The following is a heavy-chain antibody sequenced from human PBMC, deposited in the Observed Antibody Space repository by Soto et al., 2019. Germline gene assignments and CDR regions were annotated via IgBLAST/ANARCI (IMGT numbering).Heavy chain of an antibody. J-gene: IGHJ4*02. V-gene: IGHV3-43*01. CDR2: NSWGGGTS. CDR3: VKDVDNSCYYYPYYFDH. CDR1: GFSLSRYT. D-gene: IGHD3-22*01. Sequence: GRSLRLSCAASGFSLSRYTMHWVRQAPGKGLEWVALNSWGGGTSAYADSVKGRFTVSRDNKKSFLYLQMDSLGPDDTALYYCVKDVDNSCYYYPYYFDHWSQGASVAVSA.